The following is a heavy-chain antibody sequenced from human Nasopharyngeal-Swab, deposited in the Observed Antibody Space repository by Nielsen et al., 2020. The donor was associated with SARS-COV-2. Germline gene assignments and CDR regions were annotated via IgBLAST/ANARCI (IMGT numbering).Heavy chain of an antibody. CDR1: GGTLTGFH. V-gene: IGHV4-34*01. CDR2: INDRGSG. CDR3: AGGQDAYYYMDV. D-gene: IGHD2-15*01. J-gene: IGHJ6*03. Sequence: SETLSLTFDVFGGTLTGFHWTWIRQTPGKGLGWIGEINDRGSGNYNPSLRSRVTISAGTSNIQLSLKLNSVTAADTAVYYCAGGQDAYYYMDVWGEGTTVTVSS.